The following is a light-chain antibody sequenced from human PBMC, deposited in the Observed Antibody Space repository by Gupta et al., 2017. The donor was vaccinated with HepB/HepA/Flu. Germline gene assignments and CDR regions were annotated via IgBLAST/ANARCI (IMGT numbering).Light chain of an antibody. V-gene: IGKV3-20*01. CDR3: QINWTSRRA. CDR1: QSVTSNY. J-gene: IGKJ1*01. CDR2: GTS. Sequence: DIVLTQSPGTLSLSPGERATLSCRASQSVTSNYLAWYQQKPGQAPRLLIYGTSSRATGIPERCSGTGSGADFTITINRLEPEDVAVYYCQINWTSRRAFGQGTKLEIK.